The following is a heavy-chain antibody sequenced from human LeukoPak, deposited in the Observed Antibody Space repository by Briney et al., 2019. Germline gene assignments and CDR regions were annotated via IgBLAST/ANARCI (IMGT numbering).Heavy chain of an antibody. J-gene: IGHJ4*02. V-gene: IGHV3-66*01. CDR1: GSTVSSNY. Sequence: GGSLRLSCAASGSTVSSNYMSWVRQAPGKGLEWVSVIYSGGSTYYADSVKGRFTISRDNSKNTLYLQMNSLRAEDTAVYYCARDQYCSSTSCPFDYWGQGTLVTVSS. D-gene: IGHD2-2*01. CDR2: IYSGGST. CDR3: ARDQYCSSTSCPFDY.